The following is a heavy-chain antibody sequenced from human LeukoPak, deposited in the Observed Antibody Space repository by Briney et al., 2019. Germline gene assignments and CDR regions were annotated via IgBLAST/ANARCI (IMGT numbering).Heavy chain of an antibody. V-gene: IGHV3-48*03. CDR1: GFSISSYE. J-gene: IGHJ6*03. D-gene: IGHD1-7*01. CDR3: ARVELAPYYYYMDV. Sequence: GGALRLSCAASGFSISSYEMNWVRQAPGKGLEWVSRISSSGSIIWYADSVKGRFTISRDNAKNSLYLQMNSLRAEDTAVYYCARVELAPYYYYMDVWGKGTTVTVSS. CDR2: ISSSGSII.